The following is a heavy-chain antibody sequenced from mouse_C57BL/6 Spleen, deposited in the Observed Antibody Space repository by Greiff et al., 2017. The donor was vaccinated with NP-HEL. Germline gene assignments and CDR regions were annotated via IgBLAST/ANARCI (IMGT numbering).Heavy chain of an antibody. CDR2: IDPANGNT. CDR1: GFNIKNTY. V-gene: IGHV14-3*01. CDR3: ARWGDY. Sequence: VQLQQSVAELVRPGASVKLSCTASGFNIKNTYMPWVKQRPEQGLEWIGRIDPANGNTKYAPKFQGKATITADTSSNTAYLQLSRLTSEDTAIYYCARWGDYWGQGTTLTVSS. J-gene: IGHJ2*01.